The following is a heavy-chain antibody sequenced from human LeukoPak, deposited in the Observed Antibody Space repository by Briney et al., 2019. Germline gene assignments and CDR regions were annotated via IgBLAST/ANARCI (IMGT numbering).Heavy chain of an antibody. CDR3: ARGGPNYYGSGSYYHIDY. CDR1: GFTFSSYA. Sequence: GGSLRLSCAASGFTFSSYAMHWVRQAPGKGLEWVAVISYDGSNKYYADSVKGRFTISRDNSKNTLYLQMNSLRAEDTAVYYCARGGPNYYGSGSYYHIDYWGQGTLVTVSS. D-gene: IGHD3-10*01. CDR2: ISYDGSNK. J-gene: IGHJ4*02. V-gene: IGHV3-30*01.